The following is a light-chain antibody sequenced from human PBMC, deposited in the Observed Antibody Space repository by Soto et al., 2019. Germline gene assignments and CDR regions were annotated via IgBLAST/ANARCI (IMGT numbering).Light chain of an antibody. CDR2: GAS. CDR1: QSVSSH. CDR3: QQYGSSPPVT. J-gene: IGKJ4*01. V-gene: IGKV3-20*01. Sequence: ESVMTQSPATLSVSPGERATLSCRASQSVSSHLAWYQQKPGQAPRLLIQGASSRATGIPDRFSGSGSGTDFTLTINRLEPEDFAVYYCQQYGSSPPVTFGGGTKVDIK.